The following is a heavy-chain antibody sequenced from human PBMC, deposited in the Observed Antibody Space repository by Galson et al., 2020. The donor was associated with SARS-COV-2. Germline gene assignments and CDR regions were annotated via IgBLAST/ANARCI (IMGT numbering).Heavy chain of an antibody. CDR1: GTSISSGSYS. D-gene: IGHD4-17*01. CDR3: ARLHYGEYAPEAFDI. J-gene: IGHJ3*02. CDR2: ISHSGGT. V-gene: IGHV4-30-2*01. Sequence: TLSLICAVSGTSISSGSYSWNWIRQPPGKGLEWIGYISHSGGTYYNPSLKSRVTISGDRSKNQFSLRLSSVTAADTAVYYCARLHYGEYAPEAFDIWGPGTRVTVAS.